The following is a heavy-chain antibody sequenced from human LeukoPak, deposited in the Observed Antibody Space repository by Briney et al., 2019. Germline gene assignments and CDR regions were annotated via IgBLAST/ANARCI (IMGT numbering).Heavy chain of an antibody. J-gene: IGHJ3*02. V-gene: IGHV3-23*01. D-gene: IGHD1-1*01. CDR3: ARDGILTYAFDI. CDR2: ISGSGGST. CDR1: GFTFSTYA. Sequence: PGGSLRLSCATSGFTFSTYAMSWVRQAPGKGLEWVSAISGSGGSTYYADSVKGRFTISRDNSKNTLYLQMNSLRAEDTAVYYCARDGILTYAFDIWGQGTMVTVSP.